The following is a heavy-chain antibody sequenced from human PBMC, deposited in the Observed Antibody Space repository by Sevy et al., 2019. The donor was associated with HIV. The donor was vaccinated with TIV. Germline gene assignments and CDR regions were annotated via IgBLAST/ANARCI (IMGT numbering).Heavy chain of an antibody. CDR1: GFTFSSYA. D-gene: IGHD3-22*01. Sequence: GGSLRLSCAASGFTFSSYAMHWVRQAPGKGLEWVAVISYDGSNKYYADSVKGRFTISRDNSKNTLCLQMNSLRAEDTAVYYCARDTGYYYDSSGYYDSYYYYGMDVWGHGTTVTVSS. J-gene: IGHJ6*02. CDR2: ISYDGSNK. V-gene: IGHV3-30-3*01. CDR3: ARDTGYYYDSSGYYDSYYYYGMDV.